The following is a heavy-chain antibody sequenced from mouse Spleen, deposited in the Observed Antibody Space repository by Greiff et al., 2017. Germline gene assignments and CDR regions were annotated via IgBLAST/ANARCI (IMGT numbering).Heavy chain of an antibody. D-gene: IGHD2-1*01. J-gene: IGHJ4*01. CDR1: GFTFSSYA. CDR2: ISSGGSYT. V-gene: IGHV5-9-3*01. CDR3: ARQGGNYGYYYAMDY. Sequence: EVQRVESGGGLVKPGGSLKLSCAASGFTFSSYAMSWVRQTPEKRLEWVATISSGGSYTYYPDSVKGRFTISRDNAKNTLYLQMSSLRSEDTAMYYCARQGGNYGYYYAMDYWGQGTSVTVSS.